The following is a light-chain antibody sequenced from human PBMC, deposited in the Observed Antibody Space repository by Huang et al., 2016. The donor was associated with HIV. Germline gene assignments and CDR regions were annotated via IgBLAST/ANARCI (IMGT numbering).Light chain of an antibody. J-gene: IGKJ3*01. V-gene: IGKV1-8*01. CDR2: AAS. CDR3: QQYYNYPRT. CDR1: QGIKNY. Sequence: AIRMTQSPSLLSPSTGDRVTITCRASQGIKNYLAWYQQKPGKAPKLLLYAASTLQGGVPSRFSGSGYGTEFTLTISGLQSEDFATYFCQQYYNYPRTFGPGTEVEIK.